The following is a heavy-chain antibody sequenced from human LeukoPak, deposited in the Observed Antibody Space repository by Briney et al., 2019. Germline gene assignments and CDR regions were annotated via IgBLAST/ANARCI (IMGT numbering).Heavy chain of an antibody. CDR2: IKQDGSEK. D-gene: IGHD4-17*01. Sequence: GGSLRLSCAASGFTFSSYWMSWVRQAPGKGLEWVANIKQDGSEKYYVDSVKGRFTISGDNAKNSLYLQMNSLRAEDTAVYYCARGSDYDDAPDYMDVWGKGTTVTVSS. CDR1: GFTFSSYW. J-gene: IGHJ6*03. CDR3: ARGSDYDDAPDYMDV. V-gene: IGHV3-7*01.